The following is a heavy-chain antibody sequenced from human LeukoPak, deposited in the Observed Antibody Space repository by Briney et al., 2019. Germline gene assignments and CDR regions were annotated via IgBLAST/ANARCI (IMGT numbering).Heavy chain of an antibody. CDR1: GVTLRNYV. CDR3: AKDRVRFLEWLSEHAFDI. V-gene: IGHV3-23*01. D-gene: IGHD3-3*01. Sequence: AGGSLRLSCAASGVTLRNYVLTWVRQAPGKGLEWISLITNSGGSTYYADSVKGRFTISRDNSKNTLYLQMDSLRAEDTAVYYCAKDRVRFLEWLSEHAFDIWGQGTMVTVSS. J-gene: IGHJ3*02. CDR2: ITNSGGST.